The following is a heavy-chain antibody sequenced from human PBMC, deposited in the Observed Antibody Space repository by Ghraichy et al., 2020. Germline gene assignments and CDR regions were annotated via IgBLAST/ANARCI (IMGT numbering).Heavy chain of an antibody. CDR3: VRGHAGFDY. CDR2: SRSKAHSYTT. Sequence: LSLTCAASGFIFSDHYMDWVRQAPGKGLEWVGRSRSKAHSYTTEYAASVKGRFTISRDVSKNSLYLQMNSLKTEDTAVYYCVRGHAGFDYWGQGTLVTVSS. CDR1: GFIFSDHY. V-gene: IGHV3-72*01. J-gene: IGHJ4*02.